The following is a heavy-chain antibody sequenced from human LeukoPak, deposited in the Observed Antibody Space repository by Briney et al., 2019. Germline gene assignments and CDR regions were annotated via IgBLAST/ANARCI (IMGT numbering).Heavy chain of an antibody. CDR1: GGSISSYY. V-gene: IGHV4-39*01. D-gene: IGHD3-10*01. CDR3: ASRWVPGDYYYYYMDV. CDR2: IYYSGST. Sequence: PSETLSLTCTVSGGSISSYYWSWIRQPPGKGLEWIGSIYYSGSTYYNPSLKSRVTISVDTSKNQFSLKLSSVTAADTAVYYCASRWVPGDYYYYYMDVWGKGTTVTISS. J-gene: IGHJ6*03.